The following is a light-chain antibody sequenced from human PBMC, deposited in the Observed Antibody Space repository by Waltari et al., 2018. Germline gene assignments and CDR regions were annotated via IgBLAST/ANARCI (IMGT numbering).Light chain of an antibody. CDR2: AGD. Sequence: QSALTQPASVSGSLGQSITISCTGSGSEIDIYNIVSWYQQYPGKAPQLLIYAGDERPSGVSDRFSCSKSGNTASLTISGLQAYDEAEYPCCSYAGVTTFLFGGGTKVTVL. J-gene: IGLJ2*01. CDR3: CSYAGVTTFL. CDR1: GSEIDIYNI. V-gene: IGLV2-23*03.